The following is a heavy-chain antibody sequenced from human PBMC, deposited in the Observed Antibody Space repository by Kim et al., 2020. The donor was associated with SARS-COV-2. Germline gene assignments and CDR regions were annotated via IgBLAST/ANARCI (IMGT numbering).Heavy chain of an antibody. CDR3: ARDLKEGY. V-gene: IGHV3-74*01. CDR2: RNT. Sequence: RNTTSRASLKGRFTLSRDNAKNELNLQMNSLRAEDTAVYYCARDLKEGYWGQGTLVTVSS. J-gene: IGHJ4*02.